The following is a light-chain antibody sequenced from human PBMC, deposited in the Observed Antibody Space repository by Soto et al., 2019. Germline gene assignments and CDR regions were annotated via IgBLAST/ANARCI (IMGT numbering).Light chain of an antibody. J-gene: IGKJ4*01. CDR3: QQYYGTPLT. CDR2: WAS. V-gene: IGKV4-1*01. Sequence: DIVMTQSPDSLAVSLGERATINCKSSQSVLYSSNNKNYLAWYQQKPGQPPKLLIYWASTRESGVPDRFSGSGSGTDFTLTISSLQAEDVAVYYCQQYYGTPLTFGGGTEVVIK. CDR1: QSVLYSSNNKNY.